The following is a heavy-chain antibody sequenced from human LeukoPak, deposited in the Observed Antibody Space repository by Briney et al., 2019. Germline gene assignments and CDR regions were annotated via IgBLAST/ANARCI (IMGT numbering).Heavy chain of an antibody. CDR2: IYYSGST. CDR1: GGSISSGGYY. CDR3: ARRYHHRDYGKRYWYFDL. V-gene: IGHV4-39*01. J-gene: IGHJ2*01. Sequence: PSETLSLTCTVSGGSISSGGYYWGWIRQHPGKGLEWIGYIYYSGSTYYNPSLKSRVTISVDTSKNQFSLKLSSVTAADTAVYYCARRYHHRDYGKRYWYFDLWGRGTLVTVSS. D-gene: IGHD4-17*01.